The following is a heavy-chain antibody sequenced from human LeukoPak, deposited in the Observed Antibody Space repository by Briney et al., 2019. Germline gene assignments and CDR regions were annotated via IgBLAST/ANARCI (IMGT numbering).Heavy chain of an antibody. Sequence: GASVKVSCKASGYTFTSYGISWVRQATGQGLEWMGWMNPNSGNTGYAQKFQGRVTMTRNTSISTAYMELSSLRSEDTAVYYCARARVAAAGSNYYYYMDVWGKGTTVTISS. D-gene: IGHD6-13*01. V-gene: IGHV1-8*02. CDR3: ARARVAAAGSNYYYYMDV. CDR2: MNPNSGNT. CDR1: GYTFTSYG. J-gene: IGHJ6*03.